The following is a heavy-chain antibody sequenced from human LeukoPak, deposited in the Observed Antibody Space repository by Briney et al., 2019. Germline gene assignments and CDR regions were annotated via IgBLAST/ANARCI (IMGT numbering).Heavy chain of an antibody. CDR3: ASPSPPTGTTDGFDY. CDR2: ISYDGSNK. D-gene: IGHD1-1*01. J-gene: IGHJ4*02. CDR1: GFTFSSYG. V-gene: IGHV3-30*03. Sequence: PGGSLRLSCAASGFTFSSYGMHWVRQAPGKGLGWVAVISYDGSNKYYADSVKGRFTISRDNSKNTLYLQMNSLRAEDTAVYYCASPSPPTGTTDGFDYWGQGTLVAVS.